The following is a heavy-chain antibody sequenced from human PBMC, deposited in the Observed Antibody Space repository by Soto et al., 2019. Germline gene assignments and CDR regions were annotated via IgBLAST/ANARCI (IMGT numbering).Heavy chain of an antibody. D-gene: IGHD3-10*01. CDR1: GGTFSSYA. Sequence: GASVKVSCKASGGTFSSYAISWVRQAPGQGLEWMGGIIPIFGTANYAQKFQGRVTITADESTSTAYMELSSLRSEDTAVYYCARSTMVRGVISFYFDYWGQGTLVTVS. CDR3: ARSTMVRGVISFYFDY. V-gene: IGHV1-69*13. J-gene: IGHJ4*02. CDR2: IIPIFGTA.